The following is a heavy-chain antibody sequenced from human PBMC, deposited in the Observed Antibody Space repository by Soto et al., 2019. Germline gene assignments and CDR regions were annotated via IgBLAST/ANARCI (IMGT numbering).Heavy chain of an antibody. J-gene: IGHJ5*02. CDR3: ARDRFSGDNWFDP. Sequence: SETLSLTCTVSGGSISSGDYYWSWIRQPPGKGLEWIGYIYYSGSTYYNPSLKSRVTISVDTSKNQFSLQLNSVTPEDTAVYYCARDRFSGDNWFDPWGQGTLVTVS. CDR1: GGSISSGDYY. D-gene: IGHD3-10*01. V-gene: IGHV4-30-4*01. CDR2: IYYSGST.